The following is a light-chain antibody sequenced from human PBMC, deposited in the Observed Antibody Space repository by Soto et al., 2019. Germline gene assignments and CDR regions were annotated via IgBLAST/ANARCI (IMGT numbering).Light chain of an antibody. Sequence: EIVLTQSPATLSLSPGERATLSCRASQSVSSYLAWYQQKPDQAPRLLIYGIPTRATDIPARFSGSGSGTEFTLTISSLQSEDFAVYYCQPYNNWPLTFGGGTKVDIK. CDR3: QPYNNWPLT. J-gene: IGKJ4*01. CDR2: GIP. V-gene: IGKV3-15*01. CDR1: QSVSSY.